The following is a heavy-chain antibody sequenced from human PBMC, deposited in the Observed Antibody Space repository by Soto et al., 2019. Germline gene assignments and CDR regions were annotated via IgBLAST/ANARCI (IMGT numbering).Heavy chain of an antibody. D-gene: IGHD4-17*01. Sequence: SETLSLTCTVSGGSISSYYWSWIRQPPGKGLEWIGYIYYSGSTNYSPSLKSRVTISVDTSKNQFSLKLSSVTAADTAVYYCARHNGDHYFDYWGQGTLVTVSS. V-gene: IGHV4-59*08. CDR1: GGSISSYY. CDR2: IYYSGST. CDR3: ARHNGDHYFDY. J-gene: IGHJ4*02.